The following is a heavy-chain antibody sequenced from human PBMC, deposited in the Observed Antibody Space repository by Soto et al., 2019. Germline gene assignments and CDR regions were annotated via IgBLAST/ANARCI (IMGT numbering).Heavy chain of an antibody. Sequence: GGSLRLSCAASGFTFSRYSMNCVRQAPGKWLEWVSSISSSSSYIYYADSVKGRFTISRDNAKNSLYLQMNSLRAEDTAVYYCARDSYSCYDKPYDGMDVRGQGXTVT. J-gene: IGHJ6*02. CDR3: ARDSYSCYDKPYDGMDV. D-gene: IGHD5-12*01. CDR1: GFTFSRYS. CDR2: ISSSSSYI. V-gene: IGHV3-21*01.